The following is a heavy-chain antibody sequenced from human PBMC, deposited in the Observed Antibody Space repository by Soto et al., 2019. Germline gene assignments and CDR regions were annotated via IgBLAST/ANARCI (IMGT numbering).Heavy chain of an antibody. Sequence: LRLSCAASGFTFSSYGMHWVRQAPGKGLEWVAVISYDGSNKYYADSVKGRFTISRDNSKNTLYLQMNSLRAEDTAVYYCANRMVYAKSWFDPWGQGTLVTFSS. CDR1: GFTFSSYG. CDR2: ISYDGSNK. D-gene: IGHD2-8*01. J-gene: IGHJ5*02. V-gene: IGHV3-30*18. CDR3: ANRMVYAKSWFDP.